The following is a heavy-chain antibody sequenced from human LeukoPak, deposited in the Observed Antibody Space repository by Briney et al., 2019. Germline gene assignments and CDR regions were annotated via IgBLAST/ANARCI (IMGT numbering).Heavy chain of an antibody. CDR3: ARAGVVVAY. D-gene: IGHD2-15*01. V-gene: IGHV1-8*01. J-gene: IGHJ4*02. Sequence: ASVTVSCTASGYTFTSYDINWVRQAHGQGLEWMGWMNPNSGNTGYAQKFQGRVTMTRNTSISTAYMELSSLRSEDTAVYYSARAGVVVAYWGQGTLVTVSS. CDR2: MNPNSGNT. CDR1: GYTFTSYD.